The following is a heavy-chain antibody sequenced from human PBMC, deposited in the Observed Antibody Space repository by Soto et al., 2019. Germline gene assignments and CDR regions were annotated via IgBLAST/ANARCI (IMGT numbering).Heavy chain of an antibody. CDR1: GGSISSGDYF. J-gene: IGHJ6*02. V-gene: IGHV4-30-4*01. Sequence: SETLSLTCTVSGGSISSGDYFWSWIRQSPGKGLEWIGYISSIGSTYYNPSLKSRVSVSRDTSKNQFSLKLSSVTTTDTAVYYCARGLVIRPYYYHGMDVWGQGTTVTVSS. CDR3: ARGLVIRPYYYHGMDV. CDR2: ISSIGST. D-gene: IGHD3-9*01.